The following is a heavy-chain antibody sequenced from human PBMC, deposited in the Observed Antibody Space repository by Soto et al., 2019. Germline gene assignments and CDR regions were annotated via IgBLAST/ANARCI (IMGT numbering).Heavy chain of an antibody. V-gene: IGHV4-39*07. CDR3: ARGNLRQRVVLRYFDRAKSYNWFDP. Sequence: PSETLSLTCTVSGGSISSSSYYWGWIRQPPGKGLEWIGSIYYSGSTNYNPSLKSRVTISVDTSKNQFSLKLSSVTAADTAVYYCARGNLRQRVVLRYFDRAKSYNWFDPWGQGTLVTVSS. CDR1: GGSISSSSYY. J-gene: IGHJ5*02. D-gene: IGHD3-9*01. CDR2: IYYSGST.